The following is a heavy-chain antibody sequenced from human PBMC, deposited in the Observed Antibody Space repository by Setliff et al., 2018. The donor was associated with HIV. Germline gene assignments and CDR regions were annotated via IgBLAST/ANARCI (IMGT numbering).Heavy chain of an antibody. Sequence: PGGSLRLSCAASGFTFSSYGMHWVRQAPGKGLERLALTYSDGSHKDYADSVKGRFTISRDNSKNTLYLHMNSLRADDTAVYSCARAKGGSGTTWNAFDIWGQGTVVTVSS. J-gene: IGHJ3*02. V-gene: IGHV3-33*01. CDR2: TYSDGSHK. CDR1: GFTFSSYG. D-gene: IGHD1-7*01. CDR3: ARAKGGSGTTWNAFDI.